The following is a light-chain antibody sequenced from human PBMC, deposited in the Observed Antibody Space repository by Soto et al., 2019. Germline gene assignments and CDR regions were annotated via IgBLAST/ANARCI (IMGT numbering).Light chain of an antibody. CDR3: HQYKTSPQT. CDR2: WAS. Sequence: DIVLTQSPDSLAVSLGERATISCKSSQSVLDRSNNKNYLAWYQQKPRQPPKMLIYWASTRESRVPDRFRGSGSGTDFTLTISGLQSEDVAVYFCHQYKTSPQTFGQGTTVEIK. J-gene: IGKJ1*01. CDR1: QSVLDRSNNKNY. V-gene: IGKV4-1*01.